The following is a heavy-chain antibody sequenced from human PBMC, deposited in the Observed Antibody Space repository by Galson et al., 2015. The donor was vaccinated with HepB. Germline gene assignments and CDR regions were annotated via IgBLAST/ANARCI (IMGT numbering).Heavy chain of an antibody. CDR2: IIPIFGTA. CDR1: GYTFTSYG. D-gene: IGHD3-3*01. J-gene: IGHJ4*02. Sequence: SVKVSCKASGYTFTSYGISWVRQAPGQGLEWMGGIIPIFGTANYAQKFQGRVTITADESTSTAYMELSSLRSEDTAVYYCARDPYDFWSGYFDYWGQGTLVTVSS. CDR3: ARDPYDFWSGYFDY. V-gene: IGHV1-69*13.